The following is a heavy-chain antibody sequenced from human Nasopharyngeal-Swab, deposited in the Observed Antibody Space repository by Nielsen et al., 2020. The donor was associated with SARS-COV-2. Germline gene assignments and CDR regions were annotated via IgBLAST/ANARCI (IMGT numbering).Heavy chain of an antibody. CDR2: IYYSGST. D-gene: IGHD2-2*02. Sequence: ETLSLTCTVSGGSISSSSYYWGWIRQPPGKGLEWIGSIYYSGSTYYNPSLKSRVTISVDTSKNQFSLKLSSVTAADTAVYYCARHVGDIVVVPAAIGNWFDPWGQGTLVTVSS. J-gene: IGHJ5*02. V-gene: IGHV4-39*01. CDR1: GGSISSSSYY. CDR3: ARHVGDIVVVPAAIGNWFDP.